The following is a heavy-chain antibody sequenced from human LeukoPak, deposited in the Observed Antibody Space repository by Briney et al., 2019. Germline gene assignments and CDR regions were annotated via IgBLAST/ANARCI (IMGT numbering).Heavy chain of an antibody. J-gene: IGHJ4*02. Sequence: PSETLSLTCTVSGGSVSSGSYYWSWIRQPPGKGLECIGYISYSGSTNYNPSLKSRVTISVDTSKNQFSLKLSSVTAADTAVYYCATLHRGITMVRGADWGQGTLVTVSS. CDR2: ISYSGST. D-gene: IGHD3-10*01. CDR1: GGSVSSGSYY. CDR3: ATLHRGITMVRGAD. V-gene: IGHV4-61*01.